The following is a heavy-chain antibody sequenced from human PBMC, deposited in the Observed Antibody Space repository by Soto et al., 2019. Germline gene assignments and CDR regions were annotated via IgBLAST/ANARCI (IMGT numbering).Heavy chain of an antibody. Sequence: QITLKESGPTLVKPTQTLTLTCTFSGFSLNTAGLGVGWIRQPPGKALEWLALIYWDNDKRYRPSLMSRLTITKDTSKNRVDLSMTNMDPVDAATYYCVHTRCGGDCLQSYSSHYYYGMDVWGQGTTVTVSS. V-gene: IGHV2-5*02. CDR2: IYWDNDK. J-gene: IGHJ6*02. D-gene: IGHD2-21*02. CDR3: VHTRCGGDCLQSYSSHYYYGMDV. CDR1: GFSLNTAGLG.